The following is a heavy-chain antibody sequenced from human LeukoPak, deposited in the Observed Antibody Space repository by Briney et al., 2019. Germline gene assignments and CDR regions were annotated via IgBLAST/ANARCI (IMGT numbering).Heavy chain of an antibody. CDR1: GGSISSSSYY. V-gene: IGHV4-39*01. CDR3: ARLPNFYDSSSSYMDV. Sequence: PSETLSLTCTVSGGSISSSSYYWGWVRQPPAKGLEWIRSIYYSGSTYYNPSLKSRVTISVDTSKNQFSLKLSSVTAADTAVYYCARLPNFYDSSSSYMDVWGKRTTVTVSS. CDR2: IYYSGST. J-gene: IGHJ6*03. D-gene: IGHD3-22*01.